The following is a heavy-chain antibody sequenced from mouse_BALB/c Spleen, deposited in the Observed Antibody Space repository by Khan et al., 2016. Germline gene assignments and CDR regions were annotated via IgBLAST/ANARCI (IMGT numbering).Heavy chain of an antibody. CDR2: ISYSGST. CDR3: ARNYFFDY. CDR1: GYSITSDYA. V-gene: IGHV3-2*02. J-gene: IGHJ2*01. Sequence: EVQLQESGPGLVKPSQSLSLTCTVTGYSITSDYAWNWIRQFPGNKLEWMGYISYSGSTSYNPSLKSRISITRDTSKNQCFLQLNSVTTEDTATYYCARNYFFDYWGQGTTLTVSS.